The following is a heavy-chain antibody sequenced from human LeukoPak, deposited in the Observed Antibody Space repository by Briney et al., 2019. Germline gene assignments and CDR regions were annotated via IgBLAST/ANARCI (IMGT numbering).Heavy chain of an antibody. CDR1: GGSFTGYY. Sequence: SDTLSLTCAVYGGSFTGYYWSWIRQPPGKGLESIGEINHSGSTNYHPSLKSRVTMSVDTSKDQFSLKLSSVTAAATAVYYCARVQQWLVGWPFDYWGQGTLVTVSS. D-gene: IGHD6-19*01. J-gene: IGHJ4*02. CDR2: INHSGST. V-gene: IGHV4-34*01. CDR3: ARVQQWLVGWPFDY.